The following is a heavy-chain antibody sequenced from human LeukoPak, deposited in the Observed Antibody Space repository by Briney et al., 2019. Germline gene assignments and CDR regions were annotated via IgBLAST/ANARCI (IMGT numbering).Heavy chain of an antibody. J-gene: IGHJ6*03. Sequence: GGSLRLSCAASGFTFSTYWMTWVRQAPGKGLEWVANIKQDGSEKYFVDSVKGRFTISRDNSKNTLYLQMNSLRAEDTAVYYCARALDTAMVYYYYYMDVWGKGTTVTVSS. V-gene: IGHV3-7*01. CDR2: IKQDGSEK. D-gene: IGHD5-18*01. CDR1: GFTFSTYW. CDR3: ARALDTAMVYYYYYMDV.